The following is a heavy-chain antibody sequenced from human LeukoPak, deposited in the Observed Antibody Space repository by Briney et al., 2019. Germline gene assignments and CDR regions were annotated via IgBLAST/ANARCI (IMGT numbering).Heavy chain of an antibody. J-gene: IGHJ6*03. CDR3: RRWAGMSPCATDYYYYMDV. CDR2: INHSGST. D-gene: IGHD2-15*01. Sequence: SETLSLTRAVDARSSSGYYWSWVRQPPGKGLEWIGEINHSGSTNYNPSLKSRVTISVDTSKNQFSLKLSSVTAADTAVYYCRRWAGMSPCATDYYYYMDVWGKGTTVTVSS. CDR1: ARSSSGYY. V-gene: IGHV4-34*01.